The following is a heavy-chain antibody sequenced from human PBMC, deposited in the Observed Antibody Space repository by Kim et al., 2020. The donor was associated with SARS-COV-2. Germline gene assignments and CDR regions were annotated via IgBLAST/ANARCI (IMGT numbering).Heavy chain of an antibody. CDR3: ARGPYFDWLLSDPRGFDY. Sequence: ASVKVSCKASGYTFTSYAMNWVRQAPGQGLEWMGWINTNTGNPTYAQGLTGRFVFSLDTSVSTAYLQISSLKAEDTAVYYCARGPYFDWLLSDPRGFDYWGQGTLVTVSS. CDR2: INTNTGNP. CDR1: GYTFTSYA. D-gene: IGHD3-9*01. J-gene: IGHJ4*02. V-gene: IGHV7-4-1*02.